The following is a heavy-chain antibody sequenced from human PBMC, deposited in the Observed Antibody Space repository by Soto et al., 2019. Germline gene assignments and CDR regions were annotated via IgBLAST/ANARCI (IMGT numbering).Heavy chain of an antibody. V-gene: IGHV3-23*01. Sequence: EVQLLESGGGLVQPGGSLRLSCAASGFTFSSYAMSWVRQAPGKGLEWVSAISGSGGSTYYADSVKGRFTISRDNSQNPLDLQMDSLGAEDTAVYYCAEDMVRGYFYVGMDVWGQGTTVTVSS. CDR2: ISGSGGST. J-gene: IGHJ6*02. CDR3: AEDMVRGYFYVGMDV. D-gene: IGHD3-10*01. CDR1: GFTFSSYA.